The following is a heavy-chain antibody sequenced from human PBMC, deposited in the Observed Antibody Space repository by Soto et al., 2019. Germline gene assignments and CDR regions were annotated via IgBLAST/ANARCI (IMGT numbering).Heavy chain of an antibody. D-gene: IGHD3-16*02. J-gene: IGHJ4*02. CDR1: GFTFNTYW. CDR3: ARVLYDHIWGSFRPDDY. CDR2: IKHDGSER. Sequence: GGSLRLSCAASGFTFNTYWMTWVRQAPGKGLEWVANIKHDGSERHYVDSVKGRFTISRDNAKNSLSLQMNNLRAEDTAVYFCARVLYDHIWGSFRPDDYWGQGTLVTVSS. V-gene: IGHV3-7*01.